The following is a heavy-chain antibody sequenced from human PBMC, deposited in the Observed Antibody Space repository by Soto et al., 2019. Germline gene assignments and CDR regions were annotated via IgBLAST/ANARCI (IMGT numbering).Heavy chain of an antibody. D-gene: IGHD3-10*01. J-gene: IGHJ4*02. CDR2: ISYDGSDK. Sequence: QVQLVESGGGVVQPGRSLRLSCAASGFPFTSYGMHWVREGPDKGLEWVAIISYDGSDKYYADCVKGRFTISRDNSKNTLYLQMNSLRPEDTALYYGVGGEYYFDYRGQGTLVIVSS. CDR3: VGGEYYFDY. V-gene: IGHV3-30*03. CDR1: GFPFTSYG.